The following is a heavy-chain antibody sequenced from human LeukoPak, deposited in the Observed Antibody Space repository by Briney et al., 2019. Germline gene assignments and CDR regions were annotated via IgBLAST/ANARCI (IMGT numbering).Heavy chain of an antibody. Sequence: PGGSLSLSCAASGFTFSSYAMSWVRQAPGKGLEWVSAISGSGGSTYYADSVKGRFTISRDNSKNTLYLQMNSLRAEDTAVYYCAKDRRYSSGWFDYWGQGTLVTVSS. CDR1: GFTFSSYA. CDR3: AKDRRYSSGWFDY. CDR2: ISGSGGST. J-gene: IGHJ4*02. V-gene: IGHV3-23*01. D-gene: IGHD6-19*01.